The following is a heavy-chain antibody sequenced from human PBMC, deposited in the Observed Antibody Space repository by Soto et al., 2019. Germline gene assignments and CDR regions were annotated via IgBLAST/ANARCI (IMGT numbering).Heavy chain of an antibody. CDR2: IRGRAYGGTT. J-gene: IGHJ4*02. CDR3: ARYRIAVDLSDFDY. D-gene: IGHD6-19*01. CDR1: VFTFGGYA. V-gene: IGHV3-49*04. Sequence: PGGSLRLACTTSVFTFGGYALSWVRQAPGKGLEWVGSIRGRAYGGTTEYAASVRGRFSISRDNSRSIAYLQMNRLRTEDTAVYYCARYRIAVDLSDFDYWGQVTRVTVSS.